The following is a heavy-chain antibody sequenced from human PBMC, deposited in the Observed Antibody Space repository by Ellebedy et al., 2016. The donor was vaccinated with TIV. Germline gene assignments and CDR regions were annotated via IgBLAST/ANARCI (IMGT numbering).Heavy chain of an antibody. CDR1: GFTFISYG. D-gene: IGHD3-3*01. CDR2: ISGSGGSA. V-gene: IGHV3-23*01. CDR3: AQTSMDFWSGYYFGY. Sequence: GESLKISXAASGFTFISYGMSWVRQAPGKGLEWVSSISGSGGSAYYADSGKGRFTISRDNSKNTLYLQMNGLRAEDTAVYYCAQTSMDFWSGYYFGYWGQGTLVTVSS. J-gene: IGHJ4*02.